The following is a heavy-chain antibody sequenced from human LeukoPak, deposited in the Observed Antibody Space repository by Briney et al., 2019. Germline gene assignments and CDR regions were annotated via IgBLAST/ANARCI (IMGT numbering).Heavy chain of an antibody. CDR2: INPYNGGT. D-gene: IGHD2-8*01. Sequence: GASVKVSCKASGYTFTGYYIHWVRQAPGQGLEWVGWINPYNGGTNYAPKFQARVTMTRDTSISTAYMALSRLTSDDTAVYYCARGGKMAYYYYYMDVWDKGTTVTISS. CDR3: ARGGKMAYYYYYMDV. CDR1: GYTFTGYY. J-gene: IGHJ6*03. V-gene: IGHV1-2*07.